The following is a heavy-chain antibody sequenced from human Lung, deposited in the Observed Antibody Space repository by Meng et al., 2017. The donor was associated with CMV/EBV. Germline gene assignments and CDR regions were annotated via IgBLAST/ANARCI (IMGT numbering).Heavy chain of an antibody. CDR1: GFTFRSYW. V-gene: IGHV3-7*01. CDR3: AGDTSGRTTCRYYPLVY. CDR2: IKQDGSEK. J-gene: IGHJ4*02. D-gene: IGHD2-2*01. Sequence: GXXKISXPASGFTFRSYWLSWVRQAPGKGLEWVANIKQDGSEKHNVESVNGRFTISRDNAKKSLFLQMNSLRVRYTAVYYCAGDTSGRTTCRYYPLVYWXQGTLVTVSS.